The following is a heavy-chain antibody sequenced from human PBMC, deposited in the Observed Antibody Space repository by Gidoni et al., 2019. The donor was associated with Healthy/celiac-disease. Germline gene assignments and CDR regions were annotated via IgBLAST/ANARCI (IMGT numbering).Heavy chain of an antibody. Sequence: EVQLVQSGAEVKKPGESLRISCKGSGYSFTSYWISWVRQMPGKGLEWMGRIDPSDSYTNYSPSFQGHVTISADKSISTAYLQWSSLKASDTAMYYCARQGGVDCSSTSCRLWGPETGSGGMDVWGQGTTVTVSS. D-gene: IGHD2-2*01. CDR1: GYSFTSYW. J-gene: IGHJ6*02. V-gene: IGHV5-10-1*03. CDR3: ARQGGVDCSSTSCRLWGPETGSGGMDV. CDR2: IDPSDSYT.